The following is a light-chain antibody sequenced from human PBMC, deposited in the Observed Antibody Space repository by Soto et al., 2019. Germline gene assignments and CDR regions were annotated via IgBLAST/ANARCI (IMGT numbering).Light chain of an antibody. CDR1: QSISSY. CDR3: QQSYSTPRT. V-gene: IGKV1-39*01. Sequence: DIQMTQSPSSLSASVGDRVTIICRASQSISSYLDWYQQKPGKAPNLLIYAASTLQSGVPSRFSGSGSGTDFTLTISSLQPEDFATYYCQQSYSTPRTFGQGTRVEIK. CDR2: AAS. J-gene: IGKJ1*01.